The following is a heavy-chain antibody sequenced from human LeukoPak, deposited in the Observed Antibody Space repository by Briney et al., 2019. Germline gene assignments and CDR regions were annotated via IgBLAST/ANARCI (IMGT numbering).Heavy chain of an antibody. CDR3: ASANSSGWYGGDWFDP. D-gene: IGHD6-19*01. CDR2: IIPIFGTA. Sequence: SVKVSCKASGGTFSSYAISWVRQAPGQGLEWMGGIIPIFGTANYAQKFQGRVTITADKSTSTAYMELSSLRSEDTAVYYCASANSSGWYGGDWFDPWGQGTLVTVSS. J-gene: IGHJ5*02. V-gene: IGHV1-69*06. CDR1: GGTFSSYA.